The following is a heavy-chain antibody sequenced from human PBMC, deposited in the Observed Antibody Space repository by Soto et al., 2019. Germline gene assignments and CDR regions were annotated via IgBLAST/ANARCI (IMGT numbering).Heavy chain of an antibody. CDR3: ARDEAVARYYYYYYGMDV. J-gene: IGHJ6*02. Sequence: QVQLVESGGGVVQPGRSLRLSCAASGFTFSSYAMHWVRQAPGKGLEWVAVISYDGSNKYYADSVKGRFTISRDNSKNTLYLQMNSLRAEDTAVYYCARDEAVARYYYYYYGMDVWGQGTTVTVFS. V-gene: IGHV3-30-3*01. CDR2: ISYDGSNK. D-gene: IGHD6-19*01. CDR1: GFTFSSYA.